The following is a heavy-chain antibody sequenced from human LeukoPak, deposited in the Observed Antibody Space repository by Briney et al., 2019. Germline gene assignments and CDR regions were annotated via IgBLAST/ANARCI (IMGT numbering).Heavy chain of an antibody. Sequence: PGGSLRLSCAASGFAFSTYWMSWLRQAPGEGLEWVAYIRQDGSDQYYVNSVKGRFTISRDNARNSLYLQMGGLRVEDTAVYYCASMTTYCGGHCYFFDFWGQGTLVTVSS. CDR3: ASMTTYCGGHCYFFDF. D-gene: IGHD2-21*02. J-gene: IGHJ4*02. V-gene: IGHV3-7*01. CDR2: IRQDGSDQ. CDR1: GFAFSTYW.